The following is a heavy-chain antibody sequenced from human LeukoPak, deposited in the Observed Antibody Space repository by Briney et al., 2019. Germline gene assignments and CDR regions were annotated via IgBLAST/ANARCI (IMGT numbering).Heavy chain of an antibody. CDR2: ISAYNGNT. CDR3: ARNQRKYGDYDFDY. V-gene: IGHV1-18*01. D-gene: IGHD4-17*01. CDR1: GYTFTSYG. J-gene: IGHJ4*02. Sequence: ASVKVSCTASGYTFTSYGISWVRQAPGQGLEWMGWISAYNGNTNYAQKLQGRVTMTTDTSTSTAYMELRSLRSDDTAVYYCARNQRKYGDYDFDYWGQGTLVTVSS.